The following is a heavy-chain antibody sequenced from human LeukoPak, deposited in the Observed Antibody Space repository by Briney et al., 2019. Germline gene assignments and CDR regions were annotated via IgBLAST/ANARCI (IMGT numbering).Heavy chain of an antibody. CDR2: IWYDGTNI. CDR1: GFTFSTYA. CDR3: ARHAHKEGFDP. D-gene: IGHD2-2*01. J-gene: IGHJ5*02. V-gene: IGHV3-33*01. Sequence: GRSLRLSCAASGFTFSTYAMYWVRQAPGKGLEWVAIIWYDGTNIQYADSVKGRFTISRDNSKNTLYLQMNSLRAEDTAVYYCARHAHKEGFDPWGQGTLVTVSS.